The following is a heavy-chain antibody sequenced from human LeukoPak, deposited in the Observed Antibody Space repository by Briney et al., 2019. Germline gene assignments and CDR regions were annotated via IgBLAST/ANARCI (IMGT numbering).Heavy chain of an antibody. D-gene: IGHD3-10*01. Sequence: PGRSLRLSCAASGFTFSSYGMHWVRQAPGKGLEWVAVISYDGSNKYYADSVKGRFTISRDNSKNTLYLQMNSLRAEDTAVYYCAKDLVTMVRGVIITAYYYYGMDVWGKGTTVTASS. CDR1: GFTFSSYG. J-gene: IGHJ6*04. V-gene: IGHV3-30*18. CDR2: ISYDGSNK. CDR3: AKDLVTMVRGVIITAYYYYGMDV.